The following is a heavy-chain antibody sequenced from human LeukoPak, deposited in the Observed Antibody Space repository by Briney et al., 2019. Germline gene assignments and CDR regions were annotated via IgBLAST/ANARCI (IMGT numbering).Heavy chain of an antibody. J-gene: IGHJ6*03. CDR1: GGSISSSSYY. CDR2: IYYSGST. V-gene: IGHV4-39*07. CDR3: AREELELRRYYYYMDV. D-gene: IGHD1-7*01. Sequence: SETLSLTCTVSGGSISSSSYYWGWIRQPPGKGLEWIGSIYYSGSTYYNPSLKSRVTISVDTSKNQFSLKLSSVTAADTAVYYCAREELELRRYYYYMDVWGKGTTVTVSS.